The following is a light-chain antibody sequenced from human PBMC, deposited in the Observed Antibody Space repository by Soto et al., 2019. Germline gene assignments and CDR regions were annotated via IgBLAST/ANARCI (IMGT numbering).Light chain of an antibody. CDR1: QNINTY. Sequence: DIQMTQSPSSLSASVGDRVTIGCRASQNINTYLAWFQQKPGKAPKSLIYAATNLQGGVPSRFSGTGSGTEFSLTISSLQPEDVATYYGQRYERYPPSFGGGTKLDI. CDR3: QRYERYPPS. CDR2: AAT. V-gene: IGKV1-16*01. J-gene: IGKJ4*01.